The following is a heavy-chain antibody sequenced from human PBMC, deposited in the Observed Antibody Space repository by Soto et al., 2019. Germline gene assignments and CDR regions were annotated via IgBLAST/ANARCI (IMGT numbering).Heavy chain of an antibody. CDR3: ARTLAAAGIYYFDY. CDR1: GGSLSRSSYF. V-gene: IGHV4-39*01. D-gene: IGHD6-13*01. Sequence: QLQLQESGPGLVKPSETLSLTCTVSGGSLSRSSYFWGWIRQPPGKGLAWIGTIDYSGSTYYNPSLKSRLTIAVDTSKNQFSLRLSSVTAADTAVYFCARTLAAAGIYYFDYWGQGTLVTVSS. CDR2: IDYSGST. J-gene: IGHJ4*02.